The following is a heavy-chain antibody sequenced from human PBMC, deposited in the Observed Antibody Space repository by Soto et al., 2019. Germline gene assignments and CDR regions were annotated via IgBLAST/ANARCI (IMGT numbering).Heavy chain of an antibody. CDR2: IIPIFGTA. D-gene: IGHD5-12*01. CDR3: ARDPRLYGGYDLNYGMDV. CDR1: GGTFSSYA. Sequence: QVQLVQSGAEVKKPGSSVKVSCKASGGTFSSYAISWVRQAPGQGLEWMGGIIPIFGTANYAQKFQGRVTITADKSTSTAYMELSSLRSEDTAVYYCARDPRLYGGYDLNYGMDVWGQGTTVTVSS. J-gene: IGHJ6*02. V-gene: IGHV1-69*06.